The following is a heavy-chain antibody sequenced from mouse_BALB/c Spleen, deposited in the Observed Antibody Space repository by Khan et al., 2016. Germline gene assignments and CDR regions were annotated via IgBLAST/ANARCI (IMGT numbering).Heavy chain of an antibody. CDR2: ISYSGST. CDR3: ASRNWDVDY. D-gene: IGHD4-1*02. Sequence: EVQLQESGPGLVKPSQSLSLTCTVTGYSITSDYAWNWIRQFPGNKLEWMGYISYSGSTSYNPSHKSRISITRDTSKNQFFLQLNSVTTEDTATYYCASRNWDVDYWGQGTTLTVSS. V-gene: IGHV3-2*02. CDR1: GYSITSDYA. J-gene: IGHJ2*01.